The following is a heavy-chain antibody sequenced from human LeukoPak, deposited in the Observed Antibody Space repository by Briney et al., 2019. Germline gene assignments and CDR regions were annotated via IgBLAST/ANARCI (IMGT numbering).Heavy chain of an antibody. Sequence: ASVKVSCKASGYTFTSYGISWVRQAPGQGLEWMGWISAYNGNTNYAQKLQGRVTMTTDTSTSTAYMELRSLRSDDTAVYYCARGPNYYGSGSYSDYWGQGTLVTASS. CDR1: GYTFTSYG. V-gene: IGHV1-18*01. J-gene: IGHJ4*02. CDR3: ARGPNYYGSGSYSDY. D-gene: IGHD3-10*01. CDR2: ISAYNGNT.